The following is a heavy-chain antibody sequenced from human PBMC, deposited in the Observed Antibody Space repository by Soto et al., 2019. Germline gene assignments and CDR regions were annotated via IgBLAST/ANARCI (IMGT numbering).Heavy chain of an antibody. CDR2: IYYSGTT. CDR1: GGSISSGDYY. D-gene: IGHD3-22*01. CDR3: ASTYYYDSAGTNAFDI. V-gene: IGHV4-30-4*01. Sequence: QVQLQESGPGLVKPSQTLSLTCTVSGGSISSGDYYWSWIRQPPGKGLEWIGYIYYSGTTYSNPYRKSRVTISVDTSKNQFFLKLSSVTAADTAVYYCASTYYYDSAGTNAFDIWGQGTMVTVSS. J-gene: IGHJ3*02.